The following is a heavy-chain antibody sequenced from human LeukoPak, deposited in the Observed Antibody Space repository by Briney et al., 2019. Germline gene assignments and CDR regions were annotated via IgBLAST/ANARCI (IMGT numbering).Heavy chain of an antibody. V-gene: IGHV4-59*01. D-gene: IGHD3-22*01. CDR1: GGSISSYY. CDR2: IYYSGGT. J-gene: IGHJ4*02. Sequence: SETLSLTCTVSGGSISSYYWSWIRQPPGKGLEWIGYIYYSGGTNYNPSLKSRVTISVDTSKNQFSLKLNSVTAADTAVYYCASMRSSGYHSFDYWGQGTLVTVSS. CDR3: ASMRSSGYHSFDY.